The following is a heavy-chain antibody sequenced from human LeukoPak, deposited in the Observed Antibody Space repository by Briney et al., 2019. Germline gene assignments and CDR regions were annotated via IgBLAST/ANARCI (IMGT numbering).Heavy chain of an antibody. CDR2: ISGSGGST. CDR1: GFTFSSYA. Sequence: PGGSLRLSCAASGFTFSSYAMSWVRQAPGKGLEWVPAISGSGGSTYYADSVKGRFTISRDNSKNTLYLQMNSLRAEDTAVYYCAHYGSGSYYLFDYWGQGTLVTVSS. J-gene: IGHJ4*02. V-gene: IGHV3-23*01. D-gene: IGHD3-10*01. CDR3: AHYGSGSYYLFDY.